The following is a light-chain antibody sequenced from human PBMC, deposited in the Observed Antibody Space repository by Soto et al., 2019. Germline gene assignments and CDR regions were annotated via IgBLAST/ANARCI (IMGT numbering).Light chain of an antibody. CDR2: DVI. Sequence: QSLLPQPASVYVSPAQSITISCTGTSSDVGAYNYVSWYQQHPGRAPKLMIYDVINRPSGVSNRFSGSKSGNTASLTISGLQAEDEADYYCSSYTTSSTQVFGTGTKVTVL. CDR1: SSDVGAYNY. V-gene: IGLV2-14*03. CDR3: SSYTTSSTQV. J-gene: IGLJ1*01.